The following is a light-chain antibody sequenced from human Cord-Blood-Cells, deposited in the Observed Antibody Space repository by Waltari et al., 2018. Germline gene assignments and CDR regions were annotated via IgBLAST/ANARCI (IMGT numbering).Light chain of an antibody. V-gene: IGLV2-14*01. CDR1: SSDVGCYHY. CDR3: SSYTSSSTYV. J-gene: IGLJ1*01. CDR2: DVS. Sequence: QSALTQPASVSGSPGQSITISCTGTSSDVGCYHYVSWYQQHPGQAPKLMTYDVSNRPSGVSNRFSASKSGNTASLTISGLQAEDEADYYCSSYTSSSTYVVGTGTKVTVL.